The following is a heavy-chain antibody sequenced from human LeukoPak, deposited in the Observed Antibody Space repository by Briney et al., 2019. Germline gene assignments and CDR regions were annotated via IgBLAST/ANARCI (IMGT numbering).Heavy chain of an antibody. CDR3: AKDMVRGVIITPRWFDP. CDR1: GFTFSSYS. CDR2: ISSSSSTI. J-gene: IGHJ5*02. V-gene: IGHV3-48*01. Sequence: GGSLRLSCAASGFTFSSYSMNWVRQAPGKGLEWVSYISSSSSTIYYADSVKGRFTISRDNAKNSLYLQMNSLRAEDTAVYYCAKDMVRGVIITPRWFDPWGQGTLVTVSS. D-gene: IGHD3-10*01.